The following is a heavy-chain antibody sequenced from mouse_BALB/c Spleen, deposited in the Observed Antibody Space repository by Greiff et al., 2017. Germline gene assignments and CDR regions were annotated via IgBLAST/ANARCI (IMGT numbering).Heavy chain of an antibody. Sequence: EVQLQESGPGLVKPSQSLSLTCSVTGYSITSGYYWNWIRQFPGNKLEWMGYISYDGSNNYNPSLKNRISITRDTSKNQFFLKLNSVTTEDTATYICARYGNYEPYYFDYWGQGTTLTVSS. CDR2: ISYDGSN. CDR1: GYSITSGYY. V-gene: IGHV3-6*02. CDR3: ARYGNYEPYYFDY. J-gene: IGHJ2*01. D-gene: IGHD2-10*02.